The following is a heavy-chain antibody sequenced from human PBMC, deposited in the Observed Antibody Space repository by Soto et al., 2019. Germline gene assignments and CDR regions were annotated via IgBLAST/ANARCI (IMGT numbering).Heavy chain of an antibody. J-gene: IGHJ4*02. V-gene: IGHV4-59*01. D-gene: IGHD5-18*01. CDR1: GGSISSYY. CDR3: ARIPSGGYGGYLDY. CDR2: IYYSGST. Sequence: SETLSLTCTVSGGSISSYYWSWLRQPPGKGLEWIGYIYYSGSTNYNPSLKSRVTISVDTSKNQFSLKLSSVTAADTAVYYCARIPSGGYGGYLDYWGQGTLVTVSS.